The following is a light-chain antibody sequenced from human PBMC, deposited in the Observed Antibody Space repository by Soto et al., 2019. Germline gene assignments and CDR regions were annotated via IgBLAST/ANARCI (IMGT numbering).Light chain of an antibody. Sequence: QSVLTQPASVSGSPGQSITISCTGTSSDVGSYNLVSWYQQHLGKAPKLMIYEGSKRPSGVSNRFSGSKSGNTASLTISGLQAEDEADYYCCSYAGSSTRVVFGGGTKVTVL. J-gene: IGLJ2*01. CDR2: EGS. CDR1: SSDVGSYNL. CDR3: CSYAGSSTRVV. V-gene: IGLV2-23*01.